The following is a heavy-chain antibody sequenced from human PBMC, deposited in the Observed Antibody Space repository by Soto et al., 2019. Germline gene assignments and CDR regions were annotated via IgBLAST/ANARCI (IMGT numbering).Heavy chain of an antibody. V-gene: IGHV3-49*03. J-gene: IGHJ5*02. CDR2: IRSKAYGGTT. CDR3: TRGAVVVPAAIGLPRFDP. Sequence: GGSLRLSCTASGFTFGDYAMSWFRQAPGKGLEWVGFIRSKAYGGTTEYAASVKGRFTISRDDSKSIAYLQMNSLKTEDTAVYYCTRGAVVVPAAIGLPRFDPWGQGTLVTVSS. D-gene: IGHD2-2*01. CDR1: GFTFGDYA.